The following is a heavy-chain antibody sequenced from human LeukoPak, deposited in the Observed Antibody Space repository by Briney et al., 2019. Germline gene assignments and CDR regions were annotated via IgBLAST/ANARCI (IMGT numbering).Heavy chain of an antibody. CDR3: ARVRCSSTSCYNDPKYFQH. D-gene: IGHD2-2*01. CDR1: GYTFTSYG. CDR2: ISAYNGNT. V-gene: IGHV1-18*01. Sequence: ASVKVSCKASGYTFTSYGISWVRQAPGQGLEWMGWISAYNGNTNYAQKLQGRVTMTTDTSTSTAYMELRSLRSDDTAMYYCARVRCSSTSCYNDPKYFQHWGQGTLVTVSS. J-gene: IGHJ1*01.